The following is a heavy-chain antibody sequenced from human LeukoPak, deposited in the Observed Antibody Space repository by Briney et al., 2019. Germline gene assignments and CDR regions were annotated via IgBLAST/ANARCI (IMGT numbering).Heavy chain of an antibody. V-gene: IGHV1-24*01. CDR1: GYTLTELS. CDR2: FDPEDGET. Sequence: ASVKVSCKVSGYTLTELSMHWVRQAPGKGLEWMGGFDPEDGETIYAQKFQGRVTMTEDTSTDTAYMELSSLRSEDTAVYYCATGGRITITFGGVIALERWGQGTLVTVSS. CDR3: ATGGRITITFGGVIALER. J-gene: IGHJ4*02. D-gene: IGHD3-16*02.